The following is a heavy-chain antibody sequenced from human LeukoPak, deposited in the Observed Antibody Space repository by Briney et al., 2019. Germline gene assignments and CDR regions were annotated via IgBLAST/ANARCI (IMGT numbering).Heavy chain of an antibody. CDR1: GGSISSSSYY. V-gene: IGHV4-39*07. Sequence: SETLSLTCTVSGGSISSSSYYWGWIRQPPGKGLEWIGSIYYSGSTYYNPSLKSRVTISVDTSKNQFSLKLSSVTAADTAVYFCARGGVYDSSGYYYAADGVTFDYWGQGTLVTVSS. D-gene: IGHD3-22*01. J-gene: IGHJ4*02. CDR2: IYYSGST. CDR3: ARGGVYDSSGYYYAADGVTFDY.